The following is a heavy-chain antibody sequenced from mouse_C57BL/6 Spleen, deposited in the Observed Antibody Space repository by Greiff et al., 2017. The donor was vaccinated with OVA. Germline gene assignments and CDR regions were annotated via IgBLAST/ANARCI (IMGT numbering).Heavy chain of an antibody. Sequence: VQLQQSGPELVKPGASVKISCKASGYAFSSSWMSWVKQRPGKGLEWIGRIYPGDGDTNYNGKFKGKATLTADKSSSTAYMQLSSLTSEDSAVYFCARGGGSSYHYAMDYWGQGTSVTVSS. J-gene: IGHJ4*01. CDR2: IYPGDGDT. V-gene: IGHV1-82*01. CDR3: ARGGGSSYHYAMDY. D-gene: IGHD1-1*01. CDR1: GYAFSSSW.